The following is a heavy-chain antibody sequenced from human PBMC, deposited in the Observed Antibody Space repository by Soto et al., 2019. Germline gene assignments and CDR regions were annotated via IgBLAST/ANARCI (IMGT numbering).Heavy chain of an antibody. D-gene: IGHD3-10*01. J-gene: IGHJ3*01. CDR1: GDSITSAGFY. V-gene: IGHV4-31*03. Sequence: VQVQESGPGLVKPSQNLSLTCSVSGDSITSAGFYWSWVRQHPGKGLEWIAYIHFSGGSYYKPSLKSRLSLSRDTSKNQISLNLTSVTTADTAVYYCARWIYYASGRRYVRAFDVWGQGKMVTVSS. CDR2: IHFSGGS. CDR3: ARWIYYASGRRYVRAFDV.